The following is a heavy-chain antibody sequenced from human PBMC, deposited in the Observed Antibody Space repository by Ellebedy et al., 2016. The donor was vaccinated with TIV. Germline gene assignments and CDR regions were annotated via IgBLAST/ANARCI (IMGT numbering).Heavy chain of an antibody. D-gene: IGHD2-8*01. Sequence: GESLKISXAASGFTFGYYNMNWVRQAPGKGLEWVASITDRSNSIYYADSVKGRFTISRDNAKNSLYLQMNSLRAEDTAVYYCAKAAHALPNIQIDYWGQGTLVTVSS. J-gene: IGHJ4*02. CDR2: ITDRSNSI. CDR1: GFTFGYYN. CDR3: AKAAHALPNIQIDY. V-gene: IGHV3-21*01.